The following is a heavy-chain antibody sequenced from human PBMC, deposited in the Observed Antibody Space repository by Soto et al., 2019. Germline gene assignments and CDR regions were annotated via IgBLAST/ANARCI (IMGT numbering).Heavy chain of an antibody. CDR2: IYYSGST. Sequence: SETLSLTCTVSGGSISSGGYYWSWIRQHPGKGLEWIGYIYYSGSTYYNPSLKSRVTISVDTSKNQFPLKLSSVTAADTAVYYCARDLNYYDSSGYSPPSNWFDPWGQGTLVTVSS. D-gene: IGHD3-22*01. CDR1: GGSISSGGYY. J-gene: IGHJ5*02. V-gene: IGHV4-31*03. CDR3: ARDLNYYDSSGYSPPSNWFDP.